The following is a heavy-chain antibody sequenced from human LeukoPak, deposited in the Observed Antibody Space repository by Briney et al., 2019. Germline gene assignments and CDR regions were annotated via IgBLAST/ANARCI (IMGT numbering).Heavy chain of an antibody. V-gene: IGHV3-21*01. CDR2: ISSSSSYI. CDR3: ARGYSSGWPPDY. D-gene: IGHD6-19*01. CDR1: GFTFSSYS. J-gene: IGHJ4*02. Sequence: GGSLRLSCAASGFTFSSYSMNWVRQAPGNGLEWVSSISSSSSYIYYADSVKGRFTISRDNAKNSLYLQMNSLRAEDTAVYYCARGYSSGWPPDYWGQGTLVTVSS.